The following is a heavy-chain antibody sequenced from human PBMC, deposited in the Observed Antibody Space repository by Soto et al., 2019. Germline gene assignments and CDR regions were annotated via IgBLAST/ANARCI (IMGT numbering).Heavy chain of an antibody. D-gene: IGHD3-22*01. J-gene: IGHJ4*02. V-gene: IGHV4-31*03. CDR3: ARSRGGYFDY. CDR1: GAYMRNDYYY. Sequence: PSETLSLTCTVSGAYMRNDYYYWSWVRQNPGKDLEWIGHMHHSGRTHYNPSLKSRVAISVDTSKNQFSLYLNSVTAADTAVYYCARSRGGYFDYWGQGTLVTVSS. CDR2: MHHSGRT.